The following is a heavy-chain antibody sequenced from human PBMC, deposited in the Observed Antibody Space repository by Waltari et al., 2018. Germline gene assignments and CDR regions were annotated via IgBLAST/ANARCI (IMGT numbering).Heavy chain of an antibody. Sequence: QVQLLQSGAEVTKPGSSVKVSCKASGGGFRNYALSWGRQAPGQGLEWMGGIIPLFGKTNYAQKFQGRLTITADESTTIAYMDLSSLRFEDTAVYYCARGSYSSSWFNLKAFHIWGQGTMVTVSS. CDR2: IIPLFGKT. J-gene: IGHJ3*02. V-gene: IGHV1-69*01. CDR1: GGGFRNYA. CDR3: ARGSYSSSWFNLKAFHI. D-gene: IGHD6-13*01.